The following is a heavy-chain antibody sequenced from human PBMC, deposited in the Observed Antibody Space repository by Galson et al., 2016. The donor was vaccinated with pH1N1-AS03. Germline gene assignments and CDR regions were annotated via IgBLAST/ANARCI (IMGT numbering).Heavy chain of an antibody. CDR1: GDSVSSNSVA. CDR2: TYYRSRWYN. J-gene: IGHJ6*02. D-gene: IGHD5/OR15-5a*01. V-gene: IGHV6-1*01. CDR3: VRGRSSAMDV. Sequence: CAISGDSVSSNSVAWNWIRQSPSRGLEWLGRTYYRSRWYNDYALSVKSRITINPDTSKNQFSLHLNSWTSEDTAVYYCVRGRSSAMDVWGQGTTVTVSS.